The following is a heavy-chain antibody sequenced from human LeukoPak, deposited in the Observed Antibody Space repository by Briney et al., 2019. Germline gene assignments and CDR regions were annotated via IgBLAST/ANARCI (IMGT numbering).Heavy chain of an antibody. CDR2: IIPILGIA. CDR3: ARGYYDILTGYYPPYGMDV. Sequence: GASVKVSCKASGGTFSSYAISWVRQASGQGLEWMGRIIPILGIANYAQKFQGRVTITADKSTSTAYMELSSLRSEDTAVYYCARGYYDILTGYYPPYGMDVWGQGTTVTVSS. D-gene: IGHD3-9*01. V-gene: IGHV1-69*04. J-gene: IGHJ6*02. CDR1: GGTFSSYA.